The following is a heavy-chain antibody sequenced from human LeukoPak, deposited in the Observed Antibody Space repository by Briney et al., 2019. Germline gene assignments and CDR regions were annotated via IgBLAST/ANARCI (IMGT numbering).Heavy chain of an antibody. CDR1: GYTFTSYD. V-gene: IGHV1-8*01. Sequence: GASVKVSCKASGYTFTSYDINWVRQATGQGLEWTGWMNPNSGNTGYAQKFQGRVTMTRNTSISTAYMELSSLRSEDTAVYYCARDPLRYFDWLPRRAPESNWFDPWGQGTLATVSS. CDR2: MNPNSGNT. J-gene: IGHJ5*02. D-gene: IGHD3-9*01. CDR3: ARDPLRYFDWLPRRAPESNWFDP.